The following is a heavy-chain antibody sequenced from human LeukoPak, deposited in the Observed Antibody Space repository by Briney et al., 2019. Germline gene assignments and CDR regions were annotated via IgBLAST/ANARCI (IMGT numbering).Heavy chain of an antibody. V-gene: IGHV4-59*01. CDR3: ARELVATGVYFDY. J-gene: IGHJ4*02. Sequence: PSETLSLTCTDSGGSISSYYWSWIRQPPGKGLEWIGYIYYSGSTNYNPSLKSRVTISVDTSKNQFSLKLSSVTAADTAVYYCARELVATGVYFDYWGQGTLVTVSS. CDR2: IYYSGST. D-gene: IGHD5-12*01. CDR1: GGSISSYY.